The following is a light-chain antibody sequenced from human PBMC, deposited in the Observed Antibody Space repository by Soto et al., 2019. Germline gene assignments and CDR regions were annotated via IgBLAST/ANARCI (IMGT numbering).Light chain of an antibody. CDR2: DAS. J-gene: IGKJ5*01. Sequence: IVLTHSPGTLSVVPVDIAILSCSASQSVPSDYVAWYQQKPGQAPRLLIYDASNRPTDIPARFSGSGSGTDFTLTISSLEPEDFAVYYCQQRSNWPLTFGQGTRLEIK. V-gene: IGKV3-11*01. CDR1: QSVPSDY. CDR3: QQRSNWPLT.